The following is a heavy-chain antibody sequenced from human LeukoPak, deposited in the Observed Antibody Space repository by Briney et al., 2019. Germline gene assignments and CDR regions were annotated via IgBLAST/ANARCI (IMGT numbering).Heavy chain of an antibody. J-gene: IGHJ6*02. CDR1: GFTFSSYW. CDR3: ARGPVGGVSYNYYHGMDV. D-gene: IGHD3-16*01. Sequence: GGSLRLSCAVSGFTFSSYWMHWVRQVPGKGLVWVSRINTDGSSTSYADSVKGRFTISRDNAKNTLYLQMNSLRVEDTAVYYCARGPVGGVSYNYYHGMDVWGPGTTVTVSS. CDR2: INTDGSST. V-gene: IGHV3-74*01.